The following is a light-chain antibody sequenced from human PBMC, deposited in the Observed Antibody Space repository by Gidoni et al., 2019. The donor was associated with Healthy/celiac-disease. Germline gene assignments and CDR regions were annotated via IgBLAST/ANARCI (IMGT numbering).Light chain of an antibody. Sequence: DIVMTQSPDSLAVSPGERATINCKSSQSVLYCSNNKNYLAWYQQKPGQPPKLLIYWASTRESGVPDRFSGSGSGTDFTLTISSLQAEDVAVYYCQQYYSTPPAFGQGTKVEIK. CDR1: QSVLYCSNNKNY. V-gene: IGKV4-1*01. J-gene: IGKJ1*01. CDR2: WAS. CDR3: QQYYSTPPA.